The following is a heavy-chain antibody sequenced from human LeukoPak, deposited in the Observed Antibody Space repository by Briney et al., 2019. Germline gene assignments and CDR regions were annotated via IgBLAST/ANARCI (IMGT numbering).Heavy chain of an antibody. Sequence: EASVKVSCKASGYTFISYDFNWVRQATGQRPEWMGWMSPNSGDTGYAQKFQDRVTMTRNTSISTAYMELSSLRSDDTAVYYCARGPPNWGYDYWGPGTLVTVSS. CDR1: GYTFISYD. J-gene: IGHJ4*02. D-gene: IGHD7-27*01. CDR3: ARGPPNWGYDY. V-gene: IGHV1-8*01. CDR2: MSPNSGDT.